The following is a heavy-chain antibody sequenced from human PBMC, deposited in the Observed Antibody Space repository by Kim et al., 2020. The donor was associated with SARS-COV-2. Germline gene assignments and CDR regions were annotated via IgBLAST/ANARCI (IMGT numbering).Heavy chain of an antibody. CDR2: RT. V-gene: IGHV3-74*01. J-gene: IGHJ4*02. CDR3: ASRIYTSFDS. Sequence: RTTYADAVQARFTVSRDNAKNTLYLQMNSLRAEDTAIYYCASRIYTSFDSWGQGALVTVSS.